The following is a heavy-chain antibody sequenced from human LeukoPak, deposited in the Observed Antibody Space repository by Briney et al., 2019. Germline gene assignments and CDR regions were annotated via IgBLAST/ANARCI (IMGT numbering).Heavy chain of an antibody. CDR1: GGSISSSSYY. V-gene: IGHV4-39*01. Sequence: KPSETLSLTCTVSGGSISSSSYYWGWIRQPPGKGLEWIGSIYYSGSTYYNPSLKSRVTISVDTSKNQFSLKLSSVTAADTAVYYCAIDGSSWYSPASYWYFDLWGRGTLVTVSS. CDR2: IYYSGST. CDR3: AIDGSSWYSPASYWYFDL. D-gene: IGHD6-13*01. J-gene: IGHJ2*01.